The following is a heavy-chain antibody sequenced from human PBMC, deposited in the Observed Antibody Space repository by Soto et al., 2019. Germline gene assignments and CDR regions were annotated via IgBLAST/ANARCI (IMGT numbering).Heavy chain of an antibody. Sequence: EVQLVESGGGLVQPGDSLKLSCAASGFTFSGSAVHWVRQASGQGLEWVGRIRSKTNNYATSYGASVKGRFTISRDDSENTAYLQMNSLKTEDTAVYYCARAPEQRPIDYWGQGSLVTVSS. CDR3: ARAPEQRPIDY. CDR2: IRSKTNNYAT. D-gene: IGHD6-19*01. V-gene: IGHV3-73*02. J-gene: IGHJ4*02. CDR1: GFTFSGSA.